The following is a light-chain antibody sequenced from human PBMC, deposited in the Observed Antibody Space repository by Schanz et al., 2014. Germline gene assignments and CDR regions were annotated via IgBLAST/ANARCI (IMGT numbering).Light chain of an antibody. CDR3: SSYTTTTWRV. V-gene: IGLV2-14*03. J-gene: IGLJ3*02. Sequence: QSALTQPASVSGSPGQSITISCTGTSSDVGGYKYVSWYQQHLGKAPKLMIYDVSDRPSGVSNRFSGSKSGNTASLTISGLQAEDEADYYCSSYTTTTWRVFGGGTKLTVL. CDR1: SSDVGGYKY. CDR2: DVS.